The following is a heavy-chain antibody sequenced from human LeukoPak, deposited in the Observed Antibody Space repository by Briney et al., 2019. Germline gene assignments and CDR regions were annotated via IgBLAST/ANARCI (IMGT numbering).Heavy chain of an antibody. CDR2: INHDGSEK. D-gene: IGHD3-3*01. Sequence: GGSLRLSCAVSGFTFSSYWMSWVRQAPGKGLEWVANINHDGSEKYSVDSVKGRFTISRDNAKNSLHLQMNILRAEDTAVYYCARNYDFWSGRRAFDYWGQGTLVTVSS. V-gene: IGHV3-7*01. CDR3: ARNYDFWSGRRAFDY. CDR1: GFTFSSYW. J-gene: IGHJ4*02.